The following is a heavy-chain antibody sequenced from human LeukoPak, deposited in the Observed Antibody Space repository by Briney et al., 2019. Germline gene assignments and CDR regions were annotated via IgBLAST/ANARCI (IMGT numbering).Heavy chain of an antibody. V-gene: IGHV4-34*01. CDR3: ARDRLGVFDY. J-gene: IGHJ4*02. Sequence: SETLSLTCAVYGGSFSGYYWSWIRPPPGKGLEWIGEINHSGSTNYNPALKSRVTISVDTSKNQFSLKLSSVTAADTAVYYCARDRLGVFDYWGQGTLVTVSS. D-gene: IGHD3-16*01. CDR2: INHSGST. CDR1: GGSFSGYY.